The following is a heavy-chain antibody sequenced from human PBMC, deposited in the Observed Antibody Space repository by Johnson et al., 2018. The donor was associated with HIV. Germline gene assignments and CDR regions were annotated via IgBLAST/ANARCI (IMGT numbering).Heavy chain of an antibody. CDR2: IDSSGSGI. CDR3: ARDPITPYERGPDAFDV. CDR1: GFTFSDYY. Sequence: QVQLVESGGGLVKPGGSLRLSCAASGFTFSDYYINWIRQAPGKGLEWVSYIDSSGSGIYYADSVKGRFPISRDNAKNSLYLQMHSLRAEDTAVYYCARDPITPYERGPDAFDVWGQGTVVTVSS. D-gene: IGHD2-21*01. J-gene: IGHJ3*01. V-gene: IGHV3-11*04.